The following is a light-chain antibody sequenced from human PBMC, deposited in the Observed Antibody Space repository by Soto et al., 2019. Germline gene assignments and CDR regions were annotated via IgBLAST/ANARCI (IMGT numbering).Light chain of an antibody. Sequence: IVLTQSPVTLSLSPGERTTLSCRASQSISRYLAWYQQKPGQGPRLLIYGASSRATGTPDRFSGSGSGTDFSLTISRLEPEDFAVYYCQQYGSSPWTFGQGTKVDI. CDR2: GAS. CDR3: QQYGSSPWT. CDR1: QSISRY. V-gene: IGKV3-20*01. J-gene: IGKJ1*01.